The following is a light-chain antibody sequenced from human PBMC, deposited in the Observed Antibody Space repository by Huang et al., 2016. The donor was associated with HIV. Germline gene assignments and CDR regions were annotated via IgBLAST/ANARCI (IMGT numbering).Light chain of an antibody. J-gene: IGKJ4*01. V-gene: IGKV3-15*01. CDR2: GAS. CDR1: DSVSTN. Sequence: EKVMAQSPGTLSVSPGERATLSCRASDSVSTNVAWYQQRPGQAPRLLIYGASTRAHGIPARFGGSGSGTEFALTISSMQSEDFAVYYCQQYNNWPVTFGGGTKVEIK. CDR3: QQYNNWPVT.